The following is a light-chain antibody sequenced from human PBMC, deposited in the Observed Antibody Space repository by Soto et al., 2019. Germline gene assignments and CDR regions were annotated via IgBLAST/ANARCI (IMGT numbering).Light chain of an antibody. V-gene: IGKV1-5*03. CDR3: QQYNSYSRT. J-gene: IGKJ1*01. CDR1: QSISSW. Sequence: DIQMTQSPSTLSASVGDRVTITCRASQSISSWLAWYQQKPGKAPKLLIYKASSLESGVPSRFSGSGSRTEFTLTISSLQPDDFATYYCQQYNSYSRTFGQGTKVEMK. CDR2: KAS.